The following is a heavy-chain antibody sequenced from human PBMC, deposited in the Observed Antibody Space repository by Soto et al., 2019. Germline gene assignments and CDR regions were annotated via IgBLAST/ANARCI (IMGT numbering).Heavy chain of an antibody. J-gene: IGHJ6*02. V-gene: IGHV4-31*03. CDR3: ARDLRITYYDFWSGETEYYYGMDV. CDR1: GGSISSGGYY. Sequence: SETLSLTCTVSGGSISSGGYYWSWIRQHPGKGLEWIGYIYYSGSTYYNPSLKSRVTISVDTSKNQFSLKLSSVTAADTAVHYCARDLRITYYDFWSGETEYYYGMDVWGQGTTVTVSS. D-gene: IGHD3-3*01. CDR2: IYYSGST.